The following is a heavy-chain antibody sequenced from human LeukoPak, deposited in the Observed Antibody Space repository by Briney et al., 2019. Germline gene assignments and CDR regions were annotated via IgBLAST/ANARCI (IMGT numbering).Heavy chain of an antibody. D-gene: IGHD3-10*01. CDR1: GFIFSRYN. CDR2: ISGSGGST. V-gene: IGHV3-23*01. J-gene: IGHJ4*02. CDR3: AKSGSGSYRYFDY. Sequence: GGSLRLSCAASGFIFSRYNMNWVRQAPGKGLEWVSSISGSGGSTYYADSVKGRFTISRDNSKNTLYLQMNSLRAEDTAVYYCAKSGSGSYRYFDYWGQGTLVTVSS.